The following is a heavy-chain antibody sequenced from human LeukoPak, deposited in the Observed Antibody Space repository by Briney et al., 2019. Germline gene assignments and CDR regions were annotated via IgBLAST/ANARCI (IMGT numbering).Heavy chain of an antibody. CDR3: ARGARSYGSGSHYMTAPFDY. CDR2: INHSGST. D-gene: IGHD3-10*01. CDR1: GGSFSGYY. J-gene: IGHJ4*02. Sequence: PSETLSLTCAVYGGSFSGYYWSWIRQPPGKGLEWIGEINHSGSTNYNPSLKSRVTISVDTSKNQFSLKLSSVTAADTAVYYCARGARSYGSGSHYMTAPFDYWGQGTLVTVSS. V-gene: IGHV4-34*01.